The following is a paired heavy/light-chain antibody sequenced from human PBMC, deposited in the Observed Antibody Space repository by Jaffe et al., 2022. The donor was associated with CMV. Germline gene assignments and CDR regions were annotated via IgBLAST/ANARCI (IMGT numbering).Heavy chain of an antibody. CDR1: GGSISSYY. D-gene: IGHD3-10*01. Sequence: QVQLQESGPGLVKPSETLSLTCTVSGGSISSYYWSWIRQPPGKGLEWIGYIYYSGSTNYNPSLKSRVTISVDTSKNQFSLKLSSVTAADTAVYYCATGDYYGSGSYYNPPLDYWGQGTLVTVSS. V-gene: IGHV4-59*01. CDR3: ATGDYYGSGSYYNPPLDY. J-gene: IGHJ4*02. CDR2: IYYSGST.
Light chain of an antibody. CDR3: QSYDSSLSGLVV. Sequence: QSVLTQPPSVSGAPGQRVTISCTGSSSNIGAGYDVHWYQQLPGTAPKLLIYGNSNRPSGVPDRFSGSKSGTSASLAITGLQAEDEADYYCQSYDSSLSGLVVFGGGTKLTVL. CDR1: SSNIGAGYD. J-gene: IGLJ3*02. CDR2: GNS. V-gene: IGLV1-40*01.